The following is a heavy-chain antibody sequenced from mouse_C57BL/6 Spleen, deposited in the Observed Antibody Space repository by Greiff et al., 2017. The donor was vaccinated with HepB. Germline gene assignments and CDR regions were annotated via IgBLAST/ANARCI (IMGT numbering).Heavy chain of an antibody. Sequence: EVHLVESGAELVKPGASVKLSCTASGFYIKDYYMHWVKQRTEQGLEWIGRIDPEDGEAKYAPNFQGKATITADTSSNTAYLQLSSLTSEDTAVYYCASGRIYDGYSFAYWGQGTLVTVSA. CDR3: ASGRIYDGYSFAY. J-gene: IGHJ3*01. V-gene: IGHV14-2*01. CDR1: GFYIKDYY. CDR2: IDPEDGEA. D-gene: IGHD2-3*01.